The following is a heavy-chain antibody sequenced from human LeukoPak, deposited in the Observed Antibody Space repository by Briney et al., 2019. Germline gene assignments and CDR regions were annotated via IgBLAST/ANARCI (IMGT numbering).Heavy chain of an antibody. CDR2: ITWNSDDM. Sequence: GGSLRLSCAASGFSFEAYGMCWVRQAPGKGLEWVSGITWNSDDMAYADSVKGRFTISRDNAKNCLYLQMNSLTVEDTALYYCTRVTSWRTGFDYWGQGTLVTVSS. CDR3: TRVTSWRTGFDY. J-gene: IGHJ4*02. CDR1: GFSFEAYG. V-gene: IGHV3-9*01. D-gene: IGHD1-1*01.